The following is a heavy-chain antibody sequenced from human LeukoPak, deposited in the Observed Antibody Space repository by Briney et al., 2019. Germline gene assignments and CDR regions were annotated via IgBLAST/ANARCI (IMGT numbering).Heavy chain of an antibody. CDR3: AKDGGDIVVVVAADGINWFDP. CDR2: ISGSGGST. D-gene: IGHD2-15*01. V-gene: IGHV3-23*01. J-gene: IGHJ5*02. Sequence: GGSLRLSCAASGFTFSSYAMSWVRQAPGKGLEWVSAISGSGGSTYYADSVKGRFTISRDNSKNTLYLQMNSLRAEDTAVYYCAKDGGDIVVVVAADGINWFDPWGRGTLVTVSS. CDR1: GFTFSSYA.